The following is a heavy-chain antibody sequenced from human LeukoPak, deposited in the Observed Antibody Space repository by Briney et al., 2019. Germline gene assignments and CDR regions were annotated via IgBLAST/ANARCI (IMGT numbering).Heavy chain of an antibody. D-gene: IGHD5-18*01. J-gene: IGHJ4*02. CDR1: GGSISSGGYY. V-gene: IGHV4-31*03. CDR3: ARARPGYSYGPIDY. CDR2: IYYSGST. Sequence: PSETLSLTCTVSGGSISSGGYYWSWIRQHPGKGLEWIGYIYYSGSTYYNPSLKSRVTISVDTSKNQFSLKLSSVTAADTAVYYCARARPGYSYGPIDYWGQGTLVTVSS.